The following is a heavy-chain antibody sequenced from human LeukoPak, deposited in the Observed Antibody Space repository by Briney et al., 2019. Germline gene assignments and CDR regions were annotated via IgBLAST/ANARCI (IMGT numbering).Heavy chain of an antibody. CDR3: ASDLSTWFD. V-gene: IGHV3-66*01. CDR2: IYRGGSS. CDR1: GFIVSNNY. Sequence: PGGSLRLSCVASGFIVSNNYMSWVRQAPGMGLEWVSTIYRGGSSFYADSVKGRFTISRDNSKNTLYPQMDSLRAEDTAVYYCASDLSTWFDWGQGTQVTVAP. J-gene: IGHJ4*02. D-gene: IGHD6-13*01.